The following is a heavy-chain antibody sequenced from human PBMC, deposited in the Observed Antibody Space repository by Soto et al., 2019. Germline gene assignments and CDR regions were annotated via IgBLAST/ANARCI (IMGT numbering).Heavy chain of an antibody. D-gene: IGHD4-17*01. J-gene: IGHJ4*02. CDR1: GGTFSSYA. CDR3: ARDDYGGNGEIRYFDY. CDR2: IIPIFGTA. Sequence: HVQLVQSGAEVKKPGSSVKVSCKASGGTFSSYAISWVRQAPGQGLEWMGGIIPIFGTANYAQKFQGRVTIAADESTSTAYMELSSLRSEDTAVYYCARDDYGGNGEIRYFDYWGQGTLVTVSS. V-gene: IGHV1-69*12.